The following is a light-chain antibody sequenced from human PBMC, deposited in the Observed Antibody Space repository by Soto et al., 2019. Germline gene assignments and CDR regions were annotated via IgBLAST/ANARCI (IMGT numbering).Light chain of an antibody. CDR2: GAS. Sequence: EIVLPQSPGTLSLSAGEGATLSCRARQSVGSDFLAWYQQRPGQPPRILIFGASGRAAGIPDRFSGSGSGTDFTLTISRLEPEDLAVYYCKQYGSLSWAFGQGTKMDIK. V-gene: IGKV3-20*01. J-gene: IGKJ1*01. CDR1: QSVGSDF. CDR3: KQYGSLSWA.